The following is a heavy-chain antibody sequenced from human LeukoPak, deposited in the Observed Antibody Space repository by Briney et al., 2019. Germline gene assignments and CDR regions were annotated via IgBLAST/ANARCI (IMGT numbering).Heavy chain of an antibody. Sequence: GGSLRLSCAASGFTFSSYAMSWVRQAPGKGLEWVSVIYSGGSTYYADSVKGRFTISRDNAKNSLYLQMNSLRAEDTAVYYCARMYYYYMDVWGKGTTVTIFS. J-gene: IGHJ6*03. V-gene: IGHV3-66*01. CDR2: IYSGGST. CDR1: GFTFSSYA. CDR3: ARMYYYYMDV.